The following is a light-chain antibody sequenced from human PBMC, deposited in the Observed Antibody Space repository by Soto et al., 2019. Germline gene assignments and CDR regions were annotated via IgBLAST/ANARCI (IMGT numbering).Light chain of an antibody. CDR1: QSISSW. CDR3: QQYDNYPWT. Sequence: DIPMTQSPSTLSASVGDRVTITCRASQSISSWLAWYQQKPGEAPKLLIYKASNLDSGVPSRFSGSGSGTEFTLTVSSLQPDDFATYYCQQYDNYPWTFGQGTKVEI. J-gene: IGKJ1*01. V-gene: IGKV1-5*03. CDR2: KAS.